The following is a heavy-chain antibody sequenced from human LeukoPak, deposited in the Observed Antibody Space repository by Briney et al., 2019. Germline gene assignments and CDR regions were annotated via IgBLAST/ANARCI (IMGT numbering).Heavy chain of an antibody. CDR2: IYYSGST. D-gene: IGHD3-22*01. CDR3: AIIPSLYDSSYYSWGAFDI. Sequence: SETLSLTCTVSGGSISSSSYYWGWIRQPPGKGLEWIGSIYYSGSTYYNPSLKSRVTISVDTSKNQFSLKLSSVTAADTAVYYCAIIPSLYDSSYYSWGAFDIWGQGTMVTVSS. V-gene: IGHV4-39*01. J-gene: IGHJ3*02. CDR1: GGSISSSSYY.